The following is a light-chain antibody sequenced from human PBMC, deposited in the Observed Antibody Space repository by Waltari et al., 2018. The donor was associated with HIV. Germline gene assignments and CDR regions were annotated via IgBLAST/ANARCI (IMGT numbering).Light chain of an antibody. J-gene: IGLJ3*02. CDR2: DFS. Sequence: QSALTTPASVSRSPGQSPPIPCTRCTTHVGALTFVPWYQHLPGKAPKVMIYDFSYRPSGVSNRFSGSKSANTASLTISGLQAEDEAVYYCCSYTSSDTVWVFGGGTKLTVL. CDR1: TTHVGALTF. V-gene: IGLV2-14*03. CDR3: CSYTSSDTVWV.